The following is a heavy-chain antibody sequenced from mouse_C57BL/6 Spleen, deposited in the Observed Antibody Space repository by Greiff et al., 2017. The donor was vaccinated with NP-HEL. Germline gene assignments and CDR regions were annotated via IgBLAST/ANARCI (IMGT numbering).Heavy chain of an antibody. Sequence: QVQLKQPGAELVMPGASVKLSCKASGYTFTSYWMHWVKQRPGQGLEWIGEIDPSDSYTNYNQKFKGKSTLTVDKSSSTAYMQLSSLTSEDSAVYYCARKVGGLTLDYWGQGTTLTVSS. D-gene: IGHD4-1*01. J-gene: IGHJ2*01. CDR2: IDPSDSYT. CDR1: GYTFTSYW. CDR3: ARKVGGLTLDY. V-gene: IGHV1-69*01.